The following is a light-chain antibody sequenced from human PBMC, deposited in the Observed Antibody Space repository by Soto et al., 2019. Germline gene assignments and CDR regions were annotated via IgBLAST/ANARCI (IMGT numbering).Light chain of an antibody. V-gene: IGLV2-8*01. CDR1: SGDIGGYDY. J-gene: IGLJ3*02. CDR2: EVT. Sequence: QSVLTQPPSASGSPGQSVTISCTGTSGDIGGYDYVSWYQQHPGKAPKLMIYEVTKRPLGVPDRFSGSKSGNTASLTVSGLRSEDEADYYCAAWDDSLSIWVFGGGTKLTVL. CDR3: AAWDDSLSIWV.